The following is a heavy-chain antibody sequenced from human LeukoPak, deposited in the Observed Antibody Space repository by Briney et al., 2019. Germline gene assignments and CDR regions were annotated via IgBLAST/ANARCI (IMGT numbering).Heavy chain of an antibody. V-gene: IGHV3-21*01. J-gene: IGHJ5*02. D-gene: IGHD1-26*01. CDR1: GFTFSSYD. CDR3: ASGKLHNWFDP. CDR2: ISSSSSYI. Sequence: PGGSLRLSCAASGFTFSSYDMSWVRQAPGKGLEWVSSISSSSSYIYYADSVKGRFTISRDNAKNSLYLQMNSLRAGDTAVYYCASGKLHNWFDPWGQGTLVTVSS.